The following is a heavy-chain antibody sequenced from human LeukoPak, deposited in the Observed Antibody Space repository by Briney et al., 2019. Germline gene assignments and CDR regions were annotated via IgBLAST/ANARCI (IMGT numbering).Heavy chain of an antibody. J-gene: IGHJ5*02. V-gene: IGHV3-48*02. CDR1: GLTFSSYS. D-gene: IGHD6-19*01. CDR3: ARTVIAVAANWFDP. Sequence: PGESLRLSCAASGLTFSSYSMNWVRQAPGKGLEWVSYISSSSSSIISYADSVKGRFTISRDNAKNSLYLQMNSLRDEDTAVYYCARTVIAVAANWFDPWGQGTLVTVSS. CDR2: ISSSSSSII.